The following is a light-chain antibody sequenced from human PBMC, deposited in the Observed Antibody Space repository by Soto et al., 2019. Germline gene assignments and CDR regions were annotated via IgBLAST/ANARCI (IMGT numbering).Light chain of an antibody. Sequence: ETVMTQSPGTLSVSPGERATLSCRASQGVSSNLAWYQQKPGQAPRLLIYSASTRATGIPARFSGSGSGTEFTLTISSLQSEDFAVYYCQQYNNWPPITFGQGTKLEIK. V-gene: IGKV3-15*01. CDR3: QQYNNWPPIT. J-gene: IGKJ2*01. CDR1: QGVSSN. CDR2: SAS.